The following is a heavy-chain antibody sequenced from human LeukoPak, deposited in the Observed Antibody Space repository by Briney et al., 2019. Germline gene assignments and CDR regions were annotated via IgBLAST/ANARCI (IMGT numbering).Heavy chain of an antibody. CDR2: ISGSSYI. Sequence: GGSLRLSCAASGFTFSSYAMSWVRQAPGKGLEWVSAISGSSYIYYADSVKGRFTISRDNAKNSLYLQMNSLRAEDTAVYYCARGMTTVTTSDYWGQGTLVTVSS. CDR3: ARGMTTVTTSDY. CDR1: GFTFSSYA. V-gene: IGHV3-21*01. D-gene: IGHD4-17*01. J-gene: IGHJ4*02.